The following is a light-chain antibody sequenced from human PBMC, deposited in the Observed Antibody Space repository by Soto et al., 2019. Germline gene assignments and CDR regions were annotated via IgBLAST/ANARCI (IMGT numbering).Light chain of an antibody. Sequence: ETVMTQSPATLSVSPGERATLSCRASESVRTKLAWHQQKPGQAPRLLIYGASSRATGIPARFSGSGSGTEFTLTISSLQSEDSGVYYCQQYNKWPAEITFGQGTRLEIK. J-gene: IGKJ5*01. CDR2: GAS. CDR3: QQYNKWPAEIT. V-gene: IGKV3D-15*01. CDR1: ESVRTK.